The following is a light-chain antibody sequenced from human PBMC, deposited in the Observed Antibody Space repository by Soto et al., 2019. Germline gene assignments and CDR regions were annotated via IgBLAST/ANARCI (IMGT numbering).Light chain of an antibody. V-gene: IGKV4-1*01. Sequence: DIVMTQSPDSLAVSLGERATINCKSSQSVLYSSNNKNYLAWYQQKPGQPPKLLIYWASTRESGVPDRFSGSGSGTDFTLTISSPQAEDVAVYYFQQYYSTPWTFGQGTKVEIK. CDR2: WAS. CDR1: QSVLYSSNNKNY. CDR3: QQYYSTPWT. J-gene: IGKJ1*01.